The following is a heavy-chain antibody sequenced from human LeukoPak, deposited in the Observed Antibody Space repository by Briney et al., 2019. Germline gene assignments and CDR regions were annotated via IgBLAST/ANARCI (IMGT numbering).Heavy chain of an antibody. Sequence: SETLSLTCTVSGDSISSNNYSWGWIRQPPGKGPEWIGSIHYSGSTYYNPSLKSRVTISVDTSKNQFSLQLSSVTAADTASYYCARQYYYYYMDVWGKGTTVTVSS. J-gene: IGHJ6*03. CDR2: IHYSGST. V-gene: IGHV4-39*01. CDR3: ARQYYYYYMDV. CDR1: GDSISSNNYS.